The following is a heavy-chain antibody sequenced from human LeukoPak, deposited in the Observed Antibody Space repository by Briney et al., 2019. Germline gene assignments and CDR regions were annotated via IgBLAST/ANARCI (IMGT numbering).Heavy chain of an antibody. CDR3: ARVPPYDEGGYYYYGMDV. CDR1: GFTFSSYE. Sequence: GGSLRLSCAASGFTFSSYEMNWVRQAPGKGVEWVSYISSSGSTIYYADSVKGRFTISRDNAKNSLYLQMNSLRAEDTAVYYCARVPPYDEGGYYYYGMDVWGQGTTVTVSS. CDR2: ISSSGSTI. J-gene: IGHJ6*02. D-gene: IGHD3-22*01. V-gene: IGHV3-48*03.